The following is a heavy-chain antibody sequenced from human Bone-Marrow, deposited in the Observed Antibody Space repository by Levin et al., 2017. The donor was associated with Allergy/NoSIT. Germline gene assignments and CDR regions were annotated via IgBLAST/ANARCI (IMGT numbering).Heavy chain of an antibody. Sequence: GGSLRLSCAASGFIFSSYAIHWVRQAPGKGLEWVAVISDDGNSKYFADSVKGRFTISRDNSKNTLYLQMNSLRREDTAVYFCARDLPNYDSTNPENFDYWGQGTLVTVSS. J-gene: IGHJ4*02. CDR3: ARDLPNYDSTNPENFDY. V-gene: IGHV3-30-3*01. CDR1: GFIFSSYA. CDR2: ISDDGNSK. D-gene: IGHD3-22*01.